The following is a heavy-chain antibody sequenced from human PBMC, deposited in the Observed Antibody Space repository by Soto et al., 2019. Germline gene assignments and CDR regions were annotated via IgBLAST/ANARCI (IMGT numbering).Heavy chain of an antibody. J-gene: IGHJ4*02. Sequence: SETLSLTCTVSGGSISSYYWTWIRQPPGKGLEWIGEINHSGSTNYNPSLKSRVTISVDTSKNQFSLKLTSVTAADTAVYYCARDKITGLFDYWGQGTLVTVSS. D-gene: IGHD2-8*02. CDR1: GGSISSYY. V-gene: IGHV4-34*01. CDR2: INHSGST. CDR3: ARDKITGLFDY.